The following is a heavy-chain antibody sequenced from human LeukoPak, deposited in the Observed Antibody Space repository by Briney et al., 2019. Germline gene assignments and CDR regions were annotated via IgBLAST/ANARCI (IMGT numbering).Heavy chain of an antibody. V-gene: IGHV3-30*18. J-gene: IGHJ6*02. CDR3: AKGTYYDILTGLLVGYGMDV. D-gene: IGHD3-9*01. Sequence: PGGSLRLSCAASGFTFSSYGMHWVRQAPGKGLEWVAVISYDGSNKYYADSVKGRFTISRDNSKNTLYLQMNSLRAEDTAVYYCAKGTYYDILTGLLVGYGMDVWGQGTTVTVSS. CDR1: GFTFSSYG. CDR2: ISYDGSNK.